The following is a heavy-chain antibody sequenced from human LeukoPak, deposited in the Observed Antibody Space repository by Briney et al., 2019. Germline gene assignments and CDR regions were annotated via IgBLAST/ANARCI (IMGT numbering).Heavy chain of an antibody. V-gene: IGHV5-51*01. D-gene: IGHD2-2*01. Sequence: GESLKISCKGSGYGFTSYRIGWVRQMPGKGLEWMGIIYPGDSDTRYSPSFRGQVTISADKSISTAYLQWSSLKASDTAMYYCARRCSSNSCPSEYWGQGTLVTVSS. CDR1: GYGFTSYR. CDR2: IYPGDSDT. J-gene: IGHJ4*02. CDR3: ARRCSSNSCPSEY.